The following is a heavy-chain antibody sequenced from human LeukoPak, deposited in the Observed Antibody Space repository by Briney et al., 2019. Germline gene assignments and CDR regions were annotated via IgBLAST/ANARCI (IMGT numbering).Heavy chain of an antibody. V-gene: IGHV1-2*02. D-gene: IGHD2-15*01. CDR3: ARELPPLKKRSGAHWLDP. CDR1: GYTFTGYY. Sequence: ASVKVSCKASGYTFTGYYMHWVRQAPGQGLEWMGWINPNSGGTNYAQKFQGRVTMTRDTSIGAAYMELSGLKLDDTAVYYCARELPPLKKRSGAHWLDPWGQGTLVTVSS. CDR2: INPNSGGT. J-gene: IGHJ5*02.